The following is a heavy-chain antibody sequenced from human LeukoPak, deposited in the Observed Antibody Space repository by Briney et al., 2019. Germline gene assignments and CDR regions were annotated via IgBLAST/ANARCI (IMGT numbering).Heavy chain of an antibody. D-gene: IGHD2-2*02. Sequence: GASVKVSCKASGGTFSSYAISWVRQAPGQGLEWMGGIIPIFGTANYAQKFQGRVTITADESTSTAYMELSSLRSEDTAVYYCARGFGYCSSTSCYTGHYYYYMDVWGKGTTVTVSS. CDR2: IIPIFGTA. CDR1: GGTFSSYA. V-gene: IGHV1-69*13. J-gene: IGHJ6*03. CDR3: ARGFGYCSSTSCYTGHYYYYMDV.